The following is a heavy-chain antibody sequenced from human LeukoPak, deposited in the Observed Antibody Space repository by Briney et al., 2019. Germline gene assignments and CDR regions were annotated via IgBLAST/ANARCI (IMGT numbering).Heavy chain of an antibody. Sequence: ASVKVSCKASGYTFTSYDINWVRQATGQGLAWMGWMNLNSGNNGFAQKFQGRLTMTSNTSISPAYMELSSLRSEDTAVYYCATGGYYNILTGYYYYYGMDVWGQGTTVTVSS. D-gene: IGHD3-9*01. CDR3: ATGGYYNILTGYYYYYGMDV. J-gene: IGHJ6*02. V-gene: IGHV1-8*01. CDR2: MNLNSGNN. CDR1: GYTFTSYD.